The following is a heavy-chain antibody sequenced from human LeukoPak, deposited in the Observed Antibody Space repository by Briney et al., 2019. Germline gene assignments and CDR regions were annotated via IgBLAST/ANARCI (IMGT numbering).Heavy chain of an antibody. CDR3: ARIGLGYCGGDCYLRDAFDI. V-gene: IGHV4-59*08. CDR1: GGSISSYY. D-gene: IGHD2-21*02. CDR2: IYYSGST. J-gene: IGHJ3*02. Sequence: SETLSLTCTVSGGSISSYYWSWIRQPPGKGLEWIGYIYYSGSTNYNPSLKSRVTISVDTSKNQFSLKLSSVTAADTAVYYCARIGLGYCGGDCYLRDAFDIWGQGTMVTVSS.